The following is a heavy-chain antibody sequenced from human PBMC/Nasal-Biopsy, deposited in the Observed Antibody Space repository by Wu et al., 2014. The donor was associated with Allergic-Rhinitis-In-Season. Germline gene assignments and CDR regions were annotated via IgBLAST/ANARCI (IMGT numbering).Heavy chain of an antibody. CDR3: TRDPGRNWFDP. D-gene: IGHD1-14*01. CDR2: INGDGSLT. Sequence: LRLSCAASGFSFTGYFMHWVRQAPGEGLVWVSRINGDGSLTHYADSVKGRFTISRDNAKDTVHLQMNSLRAEDTAVYYCTRDPGRNWFDPWGQGTLVIVSP. J-gene: IGHJ5*02. CDR1: GFSFTGYF. V-gene: IGHV3-74*01.